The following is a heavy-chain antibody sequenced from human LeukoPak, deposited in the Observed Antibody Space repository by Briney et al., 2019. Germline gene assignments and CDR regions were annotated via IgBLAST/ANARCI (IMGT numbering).Heavy chain of an antibody. CDR2: INHNGNVN. J-gene: IGHJ6*01. CDR1: GFTYSNVW. V-gene: IGHV3-7*03. Sequence: GGSLRLSCAASGFTYSNVWMNWARQAPGKGLEWVASINHNGNVNYYVDSLKGRFTISRDNAKNSLYRQMSNLTAEDTAVYFCAGGGGFDGWGQRGTVTVSS. CDR3: AGGGGFDG. D-gene: IGHD3-9*01.